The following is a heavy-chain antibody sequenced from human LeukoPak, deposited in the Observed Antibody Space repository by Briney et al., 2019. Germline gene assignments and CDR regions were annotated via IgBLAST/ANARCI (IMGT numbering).Heavy chain of an antibody. Sequence: SETLSLTCTVSGGSISAYYWSWVRQPPGKGLEWIGYIYYSGSTNYNPSLKSGVTISVDTSKNQFSLKLSSVTAADTAVYYCARHSKYYYDSSGSYVGYFQHWGQGTLVTVSS. CDR2: IYYSGST. CDR1: GGSISAYY. V-gene: IGHV4-59*08. CDR3: ARHSKYYYDSSGSYVGYFQH. D-gene: IGHD3-22*01. J-gene: IGHJ1*01.